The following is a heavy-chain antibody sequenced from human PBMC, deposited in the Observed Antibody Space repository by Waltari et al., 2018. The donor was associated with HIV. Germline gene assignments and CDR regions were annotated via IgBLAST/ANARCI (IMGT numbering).Heavy chain of an antibody. CDR1: GASFNDYY. Sequence: VQLQQWCAGLLKPSETLSRTCAVYGASFNDYYWSWIRQTPGKGLEWVGEINHSGTTNYSPYLKGRVAMSLDTSKNQFYLDMSSVTAADTVMYYCARGSYRNGGGLPFDFWDQGTLVTVSS. J-gene: IGHJ4*02. CDR3: ARGSYRNGGGLPFDF. D-gene: IGHD2-15*01. V-gene: IGHV4-34*02. CDR2: INHSGTT.